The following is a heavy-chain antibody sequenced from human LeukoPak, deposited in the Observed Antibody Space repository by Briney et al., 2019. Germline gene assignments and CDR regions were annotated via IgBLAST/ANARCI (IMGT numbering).Heavy chain of an antibody. Sequence: GGSLRLSCAASGFTFSSYAMRWVRQAPGKGLEWVAVISYDGSNKYYADSVKGRFTISRDNSKNTLYLQMNSLSAEDTAVYYCARDLNWGDFDYWGQGTLVTVSS. CDR2: ISYDGSNK. D-gene: IGHD7-27*01. J-gene: IGHJ4*02. V-gene: IGHV3-30-3*01. CDR3: ARDLNWGDFDY. CDR1: GFTFSSYA.